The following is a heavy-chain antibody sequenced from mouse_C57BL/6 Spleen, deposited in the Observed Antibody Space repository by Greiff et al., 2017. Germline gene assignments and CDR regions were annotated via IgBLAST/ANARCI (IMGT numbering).Heavy chain of an antibody. J-gene: IGHJ1*03. Sequence: DVMLVESGGGLVKPGGSLKLSCAASGFTFSSYAMSWVRQTPEKRLEWVATISDGGSYTYYPDNVKGRFTISRDNAKNNLYLQMSHLKSEDTAMYYCARSLYDGYYYWYFDVWGTGTTVTVSS. CDR2: ISDGGSYT. CDR3: ARSLYDGYYYWYFDV. V-gene: IGHV5-4*03. CDR1: GFTFSSYA. D-gene: IGHD2-3*01.